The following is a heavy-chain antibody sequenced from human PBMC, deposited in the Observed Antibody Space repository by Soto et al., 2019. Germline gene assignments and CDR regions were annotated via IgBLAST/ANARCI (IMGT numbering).Heavy chain of an antibody. J-gene: IGHJ4*02. CDR1: GFTFSSYA. CDR2: ISGRGSNP. CDR3: AKTASMTLRDGFDH. Sequence: EVQVLESGGGLVQPGGSLSLSCAASGFTFSSYAMIWVRLAPGRGLEWVSVISGRGSNPYYADSVKGRFTISRDNSKNPMYLQMNSMRAEDTALYYCAKTASMTLRDGFDHWGQGTMVTVSS. D-gene: IGHD2-21*02. V-gene: IGHV3-23*01.